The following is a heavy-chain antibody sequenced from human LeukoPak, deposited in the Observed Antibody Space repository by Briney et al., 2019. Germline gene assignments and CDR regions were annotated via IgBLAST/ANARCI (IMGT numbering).Heavy chain of an antibody. Sequence: ASVKVSCKASGYTFTSYGISWVRQAPGQGLEWMGWINTYTGNTNYAQKVQGRVTMTTDTSTSTAYMELRSLRSDDTADYYCAREAGGGATAPYYYYYMDVWGKGTTVTISS. CDR2: INTYTGNT. V-gene: IGHV1-18*01. D-gene: IGHD1-26*01. CDR3: AREAGGGATAPYYYYYMDV. CDR1: GYTFTSYG. J-gene: IGHJ6*03.